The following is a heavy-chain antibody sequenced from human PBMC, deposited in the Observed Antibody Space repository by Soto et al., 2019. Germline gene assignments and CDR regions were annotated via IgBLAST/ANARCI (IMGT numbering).Heavy chain of an antibody. CDR1: GYTFKNYG. D-gene: IGHD4-17*01. J-gene: IGHJ3*01. Sequence: QLVQSGSDVKKPGASVKVSCKASGYTFKNYGITWVRQAPGQGLEWVGWISAYNGNTNHAQKVQGRVTLTTDTSTSTAYLELNSVRSDDTAMYYCARAYGEPPDAFDLWGQGTMVTVSS. CDR2: ISAYNGNT. CDR3: ARAYGEPPDAFDL. V-gene: IGHV1-18*01.